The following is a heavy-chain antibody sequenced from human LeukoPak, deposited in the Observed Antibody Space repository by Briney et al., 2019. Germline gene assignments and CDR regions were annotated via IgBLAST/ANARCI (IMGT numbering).Heavy chain of an antibody. D-gene: IGHD3-22*01. Sequence: PGGSVRLSCAASGFTFSSYWMHRVRQAPGKGLVWVSRINSDGSSATYADSVKGRLTISRDNAKNTPYLQMNSLRAEDTAVYYCAKTHDRYFDYWGQGTLVTVSS. J-gene: IGHJ4*02. CDR3: AKTHDRYFDY. V-gene: IGHV3-74*01. CDR2: INSDGSSA. CDR1: GFTFSSYW.